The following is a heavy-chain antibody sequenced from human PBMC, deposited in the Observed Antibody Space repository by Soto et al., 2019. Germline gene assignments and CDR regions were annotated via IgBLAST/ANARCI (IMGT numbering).Heavy chain of an antibody. CDR3: ASGIVVVPAADDAFDI. CDR1: GYTFTSYD. V-gene: IGHV1-8*01. Sequence: SVKVSCKASGYTFTSYDINWVRQATGQGLEWMGWMNPNSGNTGYAQKFQGRVTMTRNTSISTAYMELSGLRSEDTAVYYCASGIVVVPAADDAFDIWGQGTMVTVSS. D-gene: IGHD2-2*01. J-gene: IGHJ3*02. CDR2: MNPNSGNT.